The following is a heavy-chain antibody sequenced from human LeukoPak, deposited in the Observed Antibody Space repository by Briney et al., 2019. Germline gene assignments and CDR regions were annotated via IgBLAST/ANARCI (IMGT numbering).Heavy chain of an antibody. V-gene: IGHV4-39*07. CDR1: GGSISSSSYY. J-gene: IGHJ5*02. D-gene: IGHD1-14*01. CDR3: ARDRNPTVNWFDP. Sequence: SETLSLTCTVSGGSISSSSYYWGWIRQPPGKGLEWIGSIYYSGSTYYNPSLKSRVTISVDTSKNQFSLKLSSVTAADTAVYYCARDRNPTVNWFDPWGQGTLVTVSS. CDR2: IYYSGST.